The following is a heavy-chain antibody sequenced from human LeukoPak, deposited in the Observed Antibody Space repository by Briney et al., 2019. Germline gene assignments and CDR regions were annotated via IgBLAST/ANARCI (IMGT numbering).Heavy chain of an antibody. CDR3: AKDRSDILTGYYFN. CDR1: GFTFDDYA. J-gene: IGHJ4*02. V-gene: IGHV3-9*01. D-gene: IGHD3-9*01. Sequence: GRSLRLSCAASGFTFDDYAMHWVRQAPGKGLEWVSGISWNSGSIGYADSVKGRFTISRDNAQNSLYLQMNSLRAEDTALYYCAKDRSDILTGYYFNWGQGTLVTVSS. CDR2: ISWNSGSI.